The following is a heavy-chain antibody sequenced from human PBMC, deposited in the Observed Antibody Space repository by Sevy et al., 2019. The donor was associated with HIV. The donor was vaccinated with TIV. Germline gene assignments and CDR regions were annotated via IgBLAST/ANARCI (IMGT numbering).Heavy chain of an antibody. Sequence: GGSLRLSCAASGFTVSSNYMSWVRQAPGKGLEWVSVIYGGGSTYYADSVKGRFTISRDNSKNTLYLQMNSLRAEDTAVYYCARDTRAAAGYYYYYGMDVWGQGSTVTVSS. J-gene: IGHJ6*02. CDR1: GFTVSSNY. V-gene: IGHV3-53*01. CDR2: IYGGGST. D-gene: IGHD6-13*01. CDR3: ARDTRAAAGYYYYYGMDV.